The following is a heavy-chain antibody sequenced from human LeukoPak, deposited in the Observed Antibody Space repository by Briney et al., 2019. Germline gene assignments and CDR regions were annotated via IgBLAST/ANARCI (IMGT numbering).Heavy chain of an antibody. J-gene: IGHJ4*02. V-gene: IGHV4-39*01. CDR2: IYYSGST. CDR1: GDTISSGAYY. D-gene: IGHD1-1*01. Sequence: PSETLSLTCTVSGDTISSGAYYWTWIRQPPGKGLEWIGSIYYSGSTYYNPSLKSRVTISVDTSKNQFSLKLSSVTAADTAVYYCARHAPLVPTPRPLLKAGTVDYWGQGTLVTVSS. CDR3: ARHAPLVPTPRPLLKAGTVDY.